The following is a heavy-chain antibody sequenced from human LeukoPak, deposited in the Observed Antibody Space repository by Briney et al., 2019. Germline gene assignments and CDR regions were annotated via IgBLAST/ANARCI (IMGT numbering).Heavy chain of an antibody. D-gene: IGHD2-2*02. CDR2: VYYSGGT. V-gene: IGHV4-39*01. CDR3: ARHPGIQPAFEF. J-gene: IGHJ4*02. Sequence: SETLSLTCTVSGASISSNPYYWGWIRQPPGRGLEWIASVYYSGGTYHNPSLKSRVTISIDTSKNQISLRLSSVTAADTAVYYCARHPGIQPAFEFWGRGTLVTVSS. CDR1: GASISSNPYY.